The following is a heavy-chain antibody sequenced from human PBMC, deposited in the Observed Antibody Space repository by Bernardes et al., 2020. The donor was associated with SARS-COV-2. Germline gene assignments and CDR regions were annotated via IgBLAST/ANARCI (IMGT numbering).Heavy chain of an antibody. CDR1: GGSFSGYY. J-gene: IGHJ4*02. Sequence: ETLSLTCAVYGGSFSGYYWSWIRQPPGKGLEWIGEINHSGSTNYNPSLKSRVTISVDTSKNQFSLKLSSVTAADTAVYYCARGPRGSYRPNDYWGQGTLVTVSS. D-gene: IGHD3-16*02. CDR3: ARGPRGSYRPNDY. V-gene: IGHV4-34*01. CDR2: INHSGST.